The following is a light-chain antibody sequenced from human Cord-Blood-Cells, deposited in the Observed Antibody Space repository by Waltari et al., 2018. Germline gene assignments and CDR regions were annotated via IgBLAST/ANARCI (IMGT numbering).Light chain of an antibody. CDR2: DAS. J-gene: IGKJ4*01. Sequence: EIVLTQSPATPSLSPGERTTLSCRASQSVSSYLAWYQQKPGQAPRLLIYDASNRATGIPARFSGSGSGTDLTLTISRLEPEDFAVYYCQQRSNWLTFGGGTKVEIK. CDR1: QSVSSY. CDR3: QQRSNWLT. V-gene: IGKV3-11*01.